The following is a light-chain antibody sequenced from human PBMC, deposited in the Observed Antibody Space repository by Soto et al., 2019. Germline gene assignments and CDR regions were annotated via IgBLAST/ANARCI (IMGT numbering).Light chain of an antibody. Sequence: EIVMTPSPATLSVSPGERATLSCRASQSVSSNLAWYQQKPGQAPRLLIYGASIRATGIPARFSGSGSWTEFTLTASSMQTEDSGVHPCQQYNSSPPVTFSQGTKVEIK. CDR1: QSVSSN. CDR2: GAS. J-gene: IGKJ1*01. V-gene: IGKV3-15*01. CDR3: QQYNSSPPVT.